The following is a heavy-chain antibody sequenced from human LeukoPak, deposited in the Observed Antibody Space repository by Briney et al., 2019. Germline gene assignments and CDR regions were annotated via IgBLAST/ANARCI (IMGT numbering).Heavy chain of an antibody. D-gene: IGHD3-10*01. CDR3: ARFGGATFRNWYFDL. Sequence: GESLKISCQGSGYSFYGYWIGWLRQMPGKGLELMGIIYPDDSQTIYSPSFQGQATISAAKSINTAYLQWSSLKASDSVMYYCARFGGATFRNWYFDLWGRGTLVTVSP. CDR2: IYPDDSQT. V-gene: IGHV5-51*01. J-gene: IGHJ2*01. CDR1: GYSFYGYW.